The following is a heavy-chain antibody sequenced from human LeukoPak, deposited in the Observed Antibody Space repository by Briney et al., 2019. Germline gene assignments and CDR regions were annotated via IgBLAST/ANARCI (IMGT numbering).Heavy chain of an antibody. CDR3: VRGYSYGFPVDY. J-gene: IGHJ4*02. Sequence: SETLSLTCTVSGGSISSYYWSWIRQPPGKGLEWIGYIYTSGSTNYNPSLKSRVTISVDTSENQFSLKLSSVTAADTAVYYCVRGYSYGFPVDYWGQGTLVTVSS. CDR2: IYTSGST. V-gene: IGHV4-4*09. CDR1: GGSISSYY. D-gene: IGHD5-18*01.